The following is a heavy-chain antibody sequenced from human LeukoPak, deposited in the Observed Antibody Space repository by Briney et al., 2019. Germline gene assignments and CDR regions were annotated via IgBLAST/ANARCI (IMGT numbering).Heavy chain of an antibody. Sequence: SETLSLTCAVYGGSFSGYYWSWIRQPPGKGLEWIGEINHSGSTNYNPSLKSRVTISVDTSKNQFSLKLSSVTAADTAVYYCARATDYYDSKVTREKGAFDIWGQGTMVTVSS. J-gene: IGHJ3*02. CDR1: GGSFSGYY. CDR2: INHSGST. D-gene: IGHD3-22*01. V-gene: IGHV4-34*01. CDR3: ARATDYYDSKVTREKGAFDI.